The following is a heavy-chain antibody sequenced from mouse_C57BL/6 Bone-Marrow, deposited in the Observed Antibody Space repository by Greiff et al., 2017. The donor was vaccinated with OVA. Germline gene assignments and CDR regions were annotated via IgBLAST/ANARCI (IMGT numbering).Heavy chain of an antibody. D-gene: IGHD1-2*01. Sequence: VQLQQSGPELVKPGASVKISCKASGYTFTDYYMNWVKQSHGKSLEWIGDINPNNGGTSYNQKFKGKATLTVDKSSSTAYMELRSLTSEDSAVYYCARFLTTVSYFDYWGQGTTLTVSS. V-gene: IGHV1-26*01. J-gene: IGHJ2*01. CDR1: GYTFTDYY. CDR3: ARFLTTVSYFDY. CDR2: INPNNGGT.